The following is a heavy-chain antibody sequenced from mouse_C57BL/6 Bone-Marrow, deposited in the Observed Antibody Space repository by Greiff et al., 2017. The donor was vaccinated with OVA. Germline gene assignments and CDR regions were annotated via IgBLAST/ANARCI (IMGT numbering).Heavy chain of an antibody. J-gene: IGHJ3*01. CDR1: GYAFSSSW. CDR2: IYPGDGDT. V-gene: IGHV1-82*01. Sequence: VQLQQSGPELVKPGASVKISCKASGYAFSSSWMNWVKQRPGKGLEWIGRIYPGDGDTNYNGKFKGKATLTADKSSSTAYMQLSSLTSEDSAVYLCAVDDYSAWFAYWGQGTLVTVSA. CDR3: AVDDYSAWFAY. D-gene: IGHD2-4*01.